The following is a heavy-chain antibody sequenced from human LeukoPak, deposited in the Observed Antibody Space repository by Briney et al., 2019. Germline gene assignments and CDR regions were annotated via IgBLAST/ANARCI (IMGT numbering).Heavy chain of an antibody. CDR1: GGSISSSNW. J-gene: IGHJ4*02. CDR2: ISYGGRT. D-gene: IGHD3/OR15-3a*01. CDR3: ARGTLDWLQGDY. V-gene: IGHV4-4*02. Sequence: SGTLSLTCAVSGGSISSSNWWSWVRQPPGKGLELEWIGEISYGGRTNYNPSLESRVTISVDRSKNQFSLKLSSVTAADTAVYYCARGTLDWLQGDYWGQGTLVTVSS.